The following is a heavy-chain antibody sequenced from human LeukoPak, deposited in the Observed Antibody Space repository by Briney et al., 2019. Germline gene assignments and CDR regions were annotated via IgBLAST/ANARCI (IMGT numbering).Heavy chain of an antibody. V-gene: IGHV4-4*07. J-gene: IGHJ5*02. CDR3: ARSPNYSSGWYFHDYNWFDP. CDR1: GGSISSYY. Sequence: SETLSLTCTVSGGSISSYYWSWIRQPAGKGLEWIGRIYTSGSTNYNPSLKSRVTMSVDTSKNQFSLKLSSVTAADTAVYYCARSPNYSSGWYFHDYNWFDPWGQGTLVTVSS. D-gene: IGHD6-19*01. CDR2: IYTSGST.